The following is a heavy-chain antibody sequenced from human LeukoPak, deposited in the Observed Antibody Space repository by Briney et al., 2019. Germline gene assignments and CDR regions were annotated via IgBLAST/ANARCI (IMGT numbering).Heavy chain of an antibody. CDR2: ISSSSSTI. CDR3: AKSSGYGDYGYYYYYMDV. CDR1: GFTFSSYS. V-gene: IGHV3-48*01. Sequence: AGGSLRLSCAASGFTFSSYSMNWVRQAPGKGLEWVSYISSSSSTIYYADSVKGRFTISRDNAKNSLYLQMNSLRAEDTAVYYCAKSSGYGDYGYYYYYMDVWGKGTTVTISS. D-gene: IGHD4-17*01. J-gene: IGHJ6*03.